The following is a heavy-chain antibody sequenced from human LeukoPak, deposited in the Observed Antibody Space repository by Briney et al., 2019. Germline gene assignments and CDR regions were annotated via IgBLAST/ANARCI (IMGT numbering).Heavy chain of an antibody. J-gene: IGHJ6*02. D-gene: IGHD3-10*01. CDR3: ARGGLWFDDYYGMDV. CDR2: ISSSSSTI. Sequence: GGSLRLSCAASGFTFSSYSMNWVRQAPGKGLEWVSYISSSSSTIYYADSVKGRFTISRDNAKNSLYLQMNSLRAEDTAVYYCARGGLWFDDYYGMDVWGQGTTVTVSS. V-gene: IGHV3-48*01. CDR1: GFTFSSYS.